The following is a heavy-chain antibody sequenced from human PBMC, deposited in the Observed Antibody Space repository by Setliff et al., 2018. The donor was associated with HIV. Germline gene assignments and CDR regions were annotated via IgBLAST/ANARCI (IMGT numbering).Heavy chain of an antibody. D-gene: IGHD6-19*01. J-gene: IGHJ4*02. CDR1: GYSISSGYY. V-gene: IGHV4-38-2*01. CDR2: IYHSGST. CDR3: ARHPRSYSSGWFYSDY. Sequence: SETLSLTCAVSGYSISSGYYWGWIRQPPGKGLEWIGSIYHSGSTYYNPSLKSRVTISVDTSKNQFSLKLSSVTAADTAVYYCARHPRSYSSGWFYSDYWGQGTLVTVPS.